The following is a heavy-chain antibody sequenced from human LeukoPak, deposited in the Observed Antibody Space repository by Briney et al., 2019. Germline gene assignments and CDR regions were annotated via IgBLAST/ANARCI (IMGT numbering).Heavy chain of an antibody. CDR1: GGSISSYY. J-gene: IGHJ5*02. D-gene: IGHD2-2*01. V-gene: IGHV4-59*01. CDR3: ARGPSPTPTSAELGYCSSTSCDGFDP. CDR2: IYYSGST. Sequence: SETLSLTCTVSGGSISSYYWSWIRQPPGKGLEWIGYIYYSGSTNYNPSLKSRVTISVDTSKNQFSLKLSSVTAADTAVYYCARGPSPTPTSAELGYCSSTSCDGFDPWGQGTLATVSS.